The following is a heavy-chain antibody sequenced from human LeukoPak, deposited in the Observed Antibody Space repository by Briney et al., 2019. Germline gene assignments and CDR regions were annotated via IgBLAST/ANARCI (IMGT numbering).Heavy chain of an antibody. Sequence: GGSLRLSCAASGFTFSTSGMHWVRQAPGKGLEWVAFIRYDGIVKYYADSVEGRFTISRDKSKNTLYLQMNSLRPEDTAVYYCAKGGGCSGGSCYTHYYYYYMDVWGKGTTVTVSS. D-gene: IGHD2-15*01. V-gene: IGHV3-30*02. CDR2: IRYDGIVK. J-gene: IGHJ6*03. CDR1: GFTFSTSG. CDR3: AKGGGCSGGSCYTHYYYYYMDV.